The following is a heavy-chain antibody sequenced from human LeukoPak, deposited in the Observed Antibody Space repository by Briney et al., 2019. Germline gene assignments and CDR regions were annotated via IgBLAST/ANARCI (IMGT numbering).Heavy chain of an antibody. CDR1: GGSISSYY. CDR2: IYYSGST. CDR3: ARDNGVFNFDY. J-gene: IGHJ4*02. Sequence: SETLSLTCTVSGGSISSYYWSWIRQPPGKGLEWIGYIYYSGSTNYNPSLKSRVTISVDTSKNQFSLKLSSVTAADTAVYYCARDNGVFNFDYWGQGTLVTVSS. V-gene: IGHV4-59*12. D-gene: IGHD2-8*01.